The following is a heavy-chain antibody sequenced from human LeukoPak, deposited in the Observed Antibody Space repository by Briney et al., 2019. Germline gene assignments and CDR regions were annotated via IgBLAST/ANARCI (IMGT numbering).Heavy chain of an antibody. CDR2: IYHTGSA. CDR3: ARYCTSTTCILRGFDY. D-gene: IGHD2-2*01. J-gene: IGHJ4*02. CDR1: GYSFTSGRY. V-gene: IGHV4-38-2*01. Sequence: SETLSLTCSVSGYSFTSGRYWGWIRQPPGKGLEWIANIYHTGSAHYNPSLKSRVTISVDTSTNQFSLKLSSVTAADTAVYYCARYCTSTTCILRGFDYWGQGTLVTVSS.